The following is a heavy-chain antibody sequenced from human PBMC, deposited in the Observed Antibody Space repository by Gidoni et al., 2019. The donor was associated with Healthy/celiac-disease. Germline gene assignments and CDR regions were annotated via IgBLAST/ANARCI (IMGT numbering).Heavy chain of an antibody. CDR3: ARHRSGPRLERNWFDP. CDR1: GGSISSSTYY. CDR2: IYYSGST. J-gene: IGHJ5*02. V-gene: IGHV4-39*01. Sequence: QLQLQESGPGLVKPSETLSLTCTVSGGSISSSTYYWGWIRQPPGKGLEWIGSIYYSGSTYYNPSLKSRVTISVDTSKNQFSLKLSSVTAADTAVYYCARHRSGPRLERNWFDPWGQGTLVTVSS. D-gene: IGHD1-1*01.